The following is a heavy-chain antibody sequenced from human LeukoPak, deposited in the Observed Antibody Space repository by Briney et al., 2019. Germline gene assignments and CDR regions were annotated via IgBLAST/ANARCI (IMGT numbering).Heavy chain of an antibody. Sequence: TGGSLRLSCAASGFTFSSYSMNWVRQAPGKGLEWVSYISSSSSTIYYADSVKGRFTISRDNAKNSLYLQMNSLRAEDTAVYYCARDQRTIALDYWGQGTLVTVSS. D-gene: IGHD4/OR15-4a*01. CDR1: GFTFSSYS. V-gene: IGHV3-48*04. CDR3: ARDQRTIALDY. CDR2: ISSSSSTI. J-gene: IGHJ4*02.